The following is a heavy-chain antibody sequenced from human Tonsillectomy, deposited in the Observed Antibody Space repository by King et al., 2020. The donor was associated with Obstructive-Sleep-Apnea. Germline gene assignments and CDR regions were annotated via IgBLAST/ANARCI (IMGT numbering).Heavy chain of an antibody. CDR2: IHQNGTEK. CDR3: ARDSRQELARYYYYYGMDV. Sequence: VQLVESGGGLVQPGGSLRLSCTASEFTFSHYWMSWVRLAPGKGLEWVANIHQNGTEKYYVDSVKGRFTISRDNAKNSLYLQMNSLRADDTAVYYCARDSRQELARYYYYYGMDVWGHGTTVTVSS. CDR1: EFTFSHYW. D-gene: IGHD1-1*01. V-gene: IGHV3-7*03. J-gene: IGHJ6*02.